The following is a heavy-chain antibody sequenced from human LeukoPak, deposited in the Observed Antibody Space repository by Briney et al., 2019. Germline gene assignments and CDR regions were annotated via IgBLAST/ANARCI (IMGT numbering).Heavy chain of an antibody. J-gene: IGHJ3*02. CDR1: GGSFSGYY. CDR3: ARARKRWLQLLSAFDI. D-gene: IGHD5-24*01. V-gene: IGHV4-34*01. Sequence: PSETLSLTCAVYGGSFSGYYWSWIRQPPGKGLEWIGVINHSGSTNYNPSLKSRVTISVDTSKNQFSLKLSSVTAADTAVYYCARARKRWLQLLSAFDIWGQGTMVTVSS. CDR2: INHSGST.